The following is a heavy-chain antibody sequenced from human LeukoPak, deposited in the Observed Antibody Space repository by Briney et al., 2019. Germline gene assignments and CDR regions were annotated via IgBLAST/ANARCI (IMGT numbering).Heavy chain of an antibody. Sequence: SQTLSLTCAVSGGSISSGGYSWSWIQQPPGKGLEWIGYIYHSGSTYYNPSLKSRVSISLDRSKNQFSLKLRSVTAADTAVYYCARATTDNDAFDIWGQGTTVTVSS. D-gene: IGHD4-17*01. J-gene: IGHJ3*02. CDR2: IYHSGST. V-gene: IGHV4-30-2*01. CDR1: GGSISSGGYS. CDR3: ARATTDNDAFDI.